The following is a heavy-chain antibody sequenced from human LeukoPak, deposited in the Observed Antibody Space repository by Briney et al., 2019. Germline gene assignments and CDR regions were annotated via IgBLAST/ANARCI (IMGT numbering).Heavy chain of an antibody. CDR2: INPNSGGT. CDR1: GYTFTSYY. CDR3: AACSSSYHVGSGHNWFDP. D-gene: IGHD6-13*01. J-gene: IGHJ5*02. V-gene: IGHV1-2*02. Sequence: ASVKVSCKASGYTFTSYYMHWVRQAPGQGLEWMGWINPNSGGTNYAQKFQGRVTMTRDTSISTAYMELSRLRSDDTAVYYCAACSSSYHVGSGHNWFDPWGQGTLVTVSS.